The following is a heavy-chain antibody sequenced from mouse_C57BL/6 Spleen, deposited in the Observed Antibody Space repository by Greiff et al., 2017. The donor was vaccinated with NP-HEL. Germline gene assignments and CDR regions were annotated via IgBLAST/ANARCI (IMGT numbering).Heavy chain of an antibody. V-gene: IGHV1-72*01. CDR1: GYTFTSYW. D-gene: IGHD1-1*01. CDR2: IDPNSGGT. J-gene: IGHJ1*03. Sequence: QVQLKQPGAELVKPGASVKLSCKASGYTFTSYWMHWVKQRPGRGLEWIGRIDPNSGGTKYNEKFKSKATLTVDKPSSTAYMQLSSLTSEDSAVYYCARSFITTVVANWYFDVWGTGTTVTVSS. CDR3: ARSFITTVVANWYFDV.